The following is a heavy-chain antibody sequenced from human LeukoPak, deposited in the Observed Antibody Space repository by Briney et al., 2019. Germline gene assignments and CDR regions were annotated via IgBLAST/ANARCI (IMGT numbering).Heavy chain of an antibody. D-gene: IGHD3-22*01. CDR1: GYTFTGYY. CDR3: ARDFGERTMTVVAQGSPDY. J-gene: IGHJ4*02. V-gene: IGHV1-2*02. CDR2: INPNSGGT. Sequence: GASVKDSCKASGYTFTGYYMHWVRQAPGQGLEWMGWINPNSGGTNYAQKFQGRVTMTRDTSIRTAYLELSRLRSDDTAVYYCARDFGERTMTVVAQGSPDYWGQGTLVTVS.